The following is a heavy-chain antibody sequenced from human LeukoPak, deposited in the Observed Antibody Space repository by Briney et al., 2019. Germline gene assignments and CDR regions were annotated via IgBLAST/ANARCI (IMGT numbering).Heavy chain of an antibody. CDR1: GFTFSSYW. CDR2: IKQDGSEK. D-gene: IGHD6-13*01. J-gene: IGHJ4*02. CDR3: ARDIVDSSGWYYFDY. V-gene: IGHV3-7*01. Sequence: GGSLRLSCAASGFTFSSYWMSWVRQAPGKGLEWVANIKQDGSEKYYVDSVKGRFTISRDNAKNSLYLQMNSLRAEDTAVYYCARDIVDSSGWYYFDYWGQGTLVTVSS.